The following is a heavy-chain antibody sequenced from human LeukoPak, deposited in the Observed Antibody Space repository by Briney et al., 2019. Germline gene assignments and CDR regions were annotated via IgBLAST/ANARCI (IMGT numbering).Heavy chain of an antibody. CDR3: AREGYCSGGSCYSNKNYGMDV. CDR1: GYTFTGYY. Sequence: ASVKVSCKASGYTFTGYYMHWVRQAPGQGLEWMGWINPNSGGINYAQKFQGRVTMTRDTSISTAYMELSRLRSDDTAVYYCAREGYCSGGSCYSNKNYGMDVWGQGTTVTVSS. D-gene: IGHD2-15*01. V-gene: IGHV1-2*02. CDR2: INPNSGGI. J-gene: IGHJ6*02.